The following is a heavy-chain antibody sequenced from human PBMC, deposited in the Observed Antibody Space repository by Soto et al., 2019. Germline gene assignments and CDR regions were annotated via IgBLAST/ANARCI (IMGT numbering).Heavy chain of an antibody. Sequence: PGGSLRLSCAASGFTFSSYAMHWVRQAPGKGLEWVAVISYDGGNKYYADSVKGRFTISRDNSKNTLYLQMDSLRAEDTAVYYCARDVKWQQLASNYFDYWGQGTLVTVSS. CDR2: ISYDGGNK. CDR1: GFTFSSYA. CDR3: ARDVKWQQLASNYFDY. J-gene: IGHJ4*02. V-gene: IGHV3-30-3*01. D-gene: IGHD6-13*01.